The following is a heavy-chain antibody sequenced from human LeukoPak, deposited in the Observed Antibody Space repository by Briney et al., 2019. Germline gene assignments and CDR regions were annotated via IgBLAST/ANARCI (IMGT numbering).Heavy chain of an antibody. CDR3: ARATEYCTNGVCYARRNDWFDP. Sequence: GGSLRLSCAASGFTFSSYSMNWVRQAPGKGLEWVSSISSSSSYIYYAVSVKGRFTISRDNAKNSLYLQMNSLRAEDTAVYYCARATEYCTNGVCYARRNDWFDPWGQGTLVTVSS. V-gene: IGHV3-21*01. CDR2: ISSSSSYI. CDR1: GFTFSSYS. D-gene: IGHD2-8*01. J-gene: IGHJ5*02.